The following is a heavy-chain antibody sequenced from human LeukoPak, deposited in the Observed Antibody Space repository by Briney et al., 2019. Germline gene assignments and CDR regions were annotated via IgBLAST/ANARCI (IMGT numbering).Heavy chain of an antibody. CDR1: GFTFSSYA. V-gene: IGHV3-30*04. Sequence: GGSLRLSCAASGFTFSSYAVHWVRQAPGKGLEWVAVISYDGSNKYYTDSVKGRFTISRDNSKNTLYLQMNSLRAEDTAVYYCARDLYYYDSSGYYYDSFFGYWGQGTLVTVSS. D-gene: IGHD3-22*01. CDR3: ARDLYYYDSSGYYYDSFFGY. J-gene: IGHJ4*02. CDR2: ISYDGSNK.